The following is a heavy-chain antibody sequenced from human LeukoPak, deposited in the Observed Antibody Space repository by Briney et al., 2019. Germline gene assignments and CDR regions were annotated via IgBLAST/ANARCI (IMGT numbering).Heavy chain of an antibody. CDR1: DFSVDSVY. CDR3: ARVSIADSYNYYYMDV. J-gene: IGHJ6*03. D-gene: IGHD2-21*01. V-gene: IGHV3-74*01. Sequence: GGSLRLSCAASDFSVDSVYMTWVRQAPGKGLVWVSRINTDGSSTNYADSVKGRFTISRDNAKNTLYLQMNSLRVEDTGVYYCARVSIADSYNYYYMDVWGKGTTVTVSS. CDR2: INTDGSST.